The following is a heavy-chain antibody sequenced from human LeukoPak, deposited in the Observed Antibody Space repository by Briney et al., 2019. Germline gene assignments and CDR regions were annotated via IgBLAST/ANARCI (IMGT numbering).Heavy chain of an antibody. Sequence: GGSLRLSCAASGFTFADYAMTWVRQAPGKGLEWVSVIGVRGGSSYYADSAKGRFTISRDNSKSTLYLQMNGLRAEDTAVYYCVRRLGFYDSSGYYGDYWGQGTLVTVSA. V-gene: IGHV3-23*01. CDR3: VRRLGFYDSSGYYGDY. D-gene: IGHD3-22*01. CDR2: IGVRGGSS. CDR1: GFTFADYA. J-gene: IGHJ4*02.